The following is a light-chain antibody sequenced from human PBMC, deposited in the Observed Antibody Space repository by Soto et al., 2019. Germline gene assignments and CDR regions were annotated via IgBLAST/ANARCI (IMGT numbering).Light chain of an antibody. CDR2: AAS. CDR3: HQYHSPPQT. V-gene: IGKV3-20*01. CDR1: QTMTRAY. Sequence: EIVLMHSPGTLSLSPFERATLSCRASQTMTRAYVAWYQQKPGQAPRLLIYAASYRATGISDKFSGSGSGTDFSLTISRLEPEDSAVYYCHQYHSPPQTFGQGTKVDIK. J-gene: IGKJ2*01.